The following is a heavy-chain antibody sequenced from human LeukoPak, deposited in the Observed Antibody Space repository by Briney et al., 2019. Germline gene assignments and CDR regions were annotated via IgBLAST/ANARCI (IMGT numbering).Heavy chain of an antibody. J-gene: IGHJ1*01. V-gene: IGHV4-34*01. CDR1: GGSISSYY. Sequence: SETLSLTCTVSGGSISSYYWSWIRQPPGKGLEWIGEINHSGSTNYNPSLKSRVTISVDTSKNQFSLKLSSVTAADTAVYYCARDMGAEYFQHWGQGTLVTVSS. CDR2: INHSGST. CDR3: ARDMGAEYFQH.